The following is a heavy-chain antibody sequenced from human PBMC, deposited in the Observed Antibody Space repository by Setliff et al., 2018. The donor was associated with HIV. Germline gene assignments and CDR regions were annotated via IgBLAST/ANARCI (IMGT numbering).Heavy chain of an antibody. CDR1: GFTVSSNY. CDR3: AKPRRYNTYYFDH. J-gene: IGHJ4*02. D-gene: IGHD3-3*01. V-gene: IGHV3-53*01. CDR2: IYGGGTT. Sequence: GSLRLSCAASGFTVSSNYMSWVRQAPGKGLEWVSVIYGGGTTHYADSVKGRFTISGDNSKSTLYLQMNSLKTEDTAVYYCAKPRRYNTYYFDHWGQGTLVTVSS.